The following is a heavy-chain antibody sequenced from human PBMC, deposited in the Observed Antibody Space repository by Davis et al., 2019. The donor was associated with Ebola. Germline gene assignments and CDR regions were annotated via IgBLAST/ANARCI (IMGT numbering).Heavy chain of an antibody. J-gene: IGHJ4*02. D-gene: IGHD5-24*01. Sequence: GGSLRLSCKGSGYSFSTFWIGWVRQQSGKGLEWMGIIHPGDPDFHPDDPDIRYNPSFQGQVTISVDKSINTAYLQWRRLKASDTAMYYCARRGDGYKIDYWGQGTLVTVSS. CDR1: GYSFSTFW. V-gene: IGHV5-51*01. CDR3: ARRGDGYKIDY. CDR2: IHPGDPDFHPDDPDI.